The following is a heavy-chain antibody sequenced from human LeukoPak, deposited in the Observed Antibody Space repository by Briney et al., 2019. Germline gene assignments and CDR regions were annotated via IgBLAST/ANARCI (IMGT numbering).Heavy chain of an antibody. D-gene: IGHD3-16*02. V-gene: IGHV4-39*01. CDR1: GGSISSSSYY. CDR3: ASLPEGYYDYVWGSYRSYYFDY. Sequence: SETLSLTCTVSGGSISSSSYYWGWIRQPPGKGLEWIGSIYYSGSTYYNPSLKSRVTISVDTSKNRFSLKLSSVTAADTAVYYCASLPEGYYDYVWGSYRSYYFDYWGQGTLVTVSS. J-gene: IGHJ4*02. CDR2: IYYSGST.